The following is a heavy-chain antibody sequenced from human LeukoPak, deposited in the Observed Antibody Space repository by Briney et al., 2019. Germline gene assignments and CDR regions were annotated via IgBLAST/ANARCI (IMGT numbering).Heavy chain of an antibody. Sequence: KPSETLSLTCTVSGGSISSYYWNWIRQPAGKGLEWIGRIYTSGSTNYNPSLKSRVTMSVDTSKNQFSLNLISVTAADTAVYYCARDGYSGSDALWGQGTLVTVSS. V-gene: IGHV4-4*07. CDR2: IYTSGST. CDR3: ARDGYSGSDAL. J-gene: IGHJ4*02. CDR1: GGSISSYY. D-gene: IGHD5-12*01.